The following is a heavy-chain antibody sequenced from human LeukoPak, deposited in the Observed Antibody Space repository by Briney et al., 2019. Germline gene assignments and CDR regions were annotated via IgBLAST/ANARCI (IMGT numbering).Heavy chain of an antibody. V-gene: IGHV5-51*01. D-gene: IGHD6-13*01. Sequence: NLGESLKISCKGSGYSFTSYWIGWVRQMPGKGLEWMGIIYPGDSDTRYSPSFQGQVTISADKSISTAYLQWSSLKASDTAMYYCARENIAAADAFDIWGQGTIVTVSS. J-gene: IGHJ3*02. CDR3: ARENIAAADAFDI. CDR1: GYSFTSYW. CDR2: IYPGDSDT.